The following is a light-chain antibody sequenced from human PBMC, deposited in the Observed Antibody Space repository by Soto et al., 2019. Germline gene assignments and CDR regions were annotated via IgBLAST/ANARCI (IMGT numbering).Light chain of an antibody. CDR3: QQYNNWPPDRT. Sequence: EIVMTQSPATLSVSPGERATLSCRASQSVSSNLAWYQQKPGQAPRLLIYGASTRATGIPARFSGSGPGTEFTLTISSLQSEDFAIYFCQQYNNWPPDRTFGQGTKVEIK. CDR2: GAS. J-gene: IGKJ1*01. V-gene: IGKV3-15*01. CDR1: QSVSSN.